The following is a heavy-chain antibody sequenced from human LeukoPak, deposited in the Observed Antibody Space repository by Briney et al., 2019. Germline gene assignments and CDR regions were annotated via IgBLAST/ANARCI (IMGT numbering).Heavy chain of an antibody. J-gene: IGHJ4*02. CDR2: ISESGDYT. CDR1: GFTFDDYG. V-gene: IGHV3-20*04. CDR3: ARDRSSIFHY. D-gene: IGHD3-3*01. Sequence: TAGSLRLSCEVSGFTFDDYGMSWVRQRPGFGLEWVSVISESGDYTVYTDSVKGRFTISRDSAKNSLYLQMNSLRSEETAFYYCARDRSSIFHYWGRGTLVTVSS.